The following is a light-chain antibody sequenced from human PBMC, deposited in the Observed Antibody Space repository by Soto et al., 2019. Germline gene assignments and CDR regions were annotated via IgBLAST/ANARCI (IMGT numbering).Light chain of an antibody. CDR1: QSISTW. V-gene: IGKV1-5*03. J-gene: IGKJ4*01. Sequence: DIQMTQSPSTLSASVGDRVTIPYLASQSISTWLAWYQQKPGKAPKLLIYKASSLEGGVPSRFGGSGSGTLFNITISSLHPDDFATYYCQQYNTYPLTFGGGTKVDIK. CDR2: KAS. CDR3: QQYNTYPLT.